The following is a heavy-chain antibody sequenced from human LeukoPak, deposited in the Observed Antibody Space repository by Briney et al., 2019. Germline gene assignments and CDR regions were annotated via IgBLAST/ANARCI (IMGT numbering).Heavy chain of an antibody. V-gene: IGHV1-2*02. CDR3: ARDRSSRYRIVRDAFDI. Sequence: ASVKVSCKASGYTFTGYYMHWVRPAPGQGLEWMGWINPNSGGTNYAQKFQGRVTMTRDTSISTAYMELSRLRSDDTAVYYCARDRSSRYRIVRDAFDIWGQGTMVTVSS. CDR1: GYTFTGYY. J-gene: IGHJ3*02. D-gene: IGHD6-6*01. CDR2: INPNSGGT.